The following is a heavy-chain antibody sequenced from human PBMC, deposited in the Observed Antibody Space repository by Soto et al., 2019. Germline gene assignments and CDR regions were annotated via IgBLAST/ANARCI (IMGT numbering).Heavy chain of an antibody. CDR3: ARGGRFAVADTDY. Sequence: QVQLVQSGVEVKKPGASVRVSCKASGYTFTNYGITWVRQAPGQGLEWLGWISGYNGNTNYAQKFQGRVTMTTDTSTSTADMDLTSLRYDDTAVYYCARGGRFAVADTDYWGRGSLLTVSS. CDR1: GYTFTNYG. CDR2: ISGYNGNT. D-gene: IGHD3-3*01. J-gene: IGHJ4*02. V-gene: IGHV1-18*01.